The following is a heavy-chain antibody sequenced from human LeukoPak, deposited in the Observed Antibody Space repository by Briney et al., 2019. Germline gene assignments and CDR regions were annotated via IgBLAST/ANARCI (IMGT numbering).Heavy chain of an antibody. D-gene: IGHD1-26*01. Sequence: GGSLRLSCAASGFTFGSYGMHWVRQAPGKGLEWVALIRYDGGDQYYADSVKGRFTISRDNSKNTLFLQMNSLRVEGTAVYYCARDSIVGASPRKDYWGQGTLVTVSS. CDR2: IRYDGGDQ. CDR3: ARDSIVGASPRKDY. V-gene: IGHV3-30*02. J-gene: IGHJ4*02. CDR1: GFTFGSYG.